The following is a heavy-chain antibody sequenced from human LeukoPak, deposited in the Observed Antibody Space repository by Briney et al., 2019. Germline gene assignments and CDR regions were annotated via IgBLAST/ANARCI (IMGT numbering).Heavy chain of an antibody. J-gene: IGHJ3*02. CDR1: GFTFSSYS. Sequence: GGSLRLSCAASGFTFSSYSMNWVRQAPGKGLEWVSSISCSSSYIYYADSVKGRFTISRDNAKNSLYLQMNSLRAEDTAVYYCARGYYYDSSGPYGGAFDIWGQGTMVTVSS. D-gene: IGHD3-22*01. CDR2: ISCSSSYI. V-gene: IGHV3-21*01. CDR3: ARGYYYDSSGPYGGAFDI.